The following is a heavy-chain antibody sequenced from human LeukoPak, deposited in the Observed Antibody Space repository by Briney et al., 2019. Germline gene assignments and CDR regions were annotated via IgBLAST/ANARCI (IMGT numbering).Heavy chain of an antibody. CDR1: GFIFNSYA. CDR3: AKGSYGSYYY. J-gene: IGHJ4*02. D-gene: IGHD1-26*01. V-gene: IGHV3-23*01. CDR2: ITDSGIRT. Sequence: PGGSLRLSCAASGFIFNSYAMAWVRQGPEKGLEWVSSITDSGIRTYYADSVKGRFTISRDNSKNTLFLQMNSLRAGDTAVYYCAKGSYGSYYYWGQGNLVTVSS.